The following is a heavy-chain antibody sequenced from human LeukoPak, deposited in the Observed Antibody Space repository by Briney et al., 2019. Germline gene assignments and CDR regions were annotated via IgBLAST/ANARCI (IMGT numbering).Heavy chain of an antibody. CDR2: IDADGNTI. Sequence: GRSLRLSCPASGFIFRTYWMHWVRQAPGEGLVWVSRIDADGNTINYADSMKGRFTISRDNAKNTLYLQMNSLRGEDTAVYYCVTAGSYRFDHWGQGTLVTVSS. J-gene: IGHJ4*02. CDR1: GFIFRTYW. D-gene: IGHD3-10*01. CDR3: VTAGSYRFDH. V-gene: IGHV3-74*01.